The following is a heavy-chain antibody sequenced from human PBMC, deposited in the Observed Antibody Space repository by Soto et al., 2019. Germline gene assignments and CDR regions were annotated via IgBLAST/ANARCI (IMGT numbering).Heavy chain of an antibody. V-gene: IGHV1-18*01. CDR3: ARDASYYDFWSGYIHYYYYMDV. J-gene: IGHJ6*03. Sequence: QVQLVQSGAEVKKPGASVKVSCKASGYTFTSYGISWVRQAPGQGLEWMGWISAYNGNTNYAQKLQGRINMTTDTSTSTAYMELRSLRSDDTAVYYCARDASYYDFWSGYIHYYYYMDVWGKGTTVTVSS. D-gene: IGHD3-3*01. CDR2: ISAYNGNT. CDR1: GYTFTSYG.